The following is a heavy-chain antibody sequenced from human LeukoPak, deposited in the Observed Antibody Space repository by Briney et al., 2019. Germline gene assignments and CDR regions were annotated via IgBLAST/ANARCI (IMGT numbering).Heavy chain of an antibody. CDR1: GFTFSSYG. CDR3: AKAYCSSTSCFNYYYYYMDV. J-gene: IGHJ6*03. V-gene: IGHV3-30*02. D-gene: IGHD2-2*01. CDR2: IRYDGSNK. Sequence: GGSLRLSCAASGFTFSSYGMHWVRQAPGKGLEWVAFIRYDGSNKYYADSVKGRFTISRDNSKNTLYLQMNSLRAEDTAVYYCAKAYCSSTSCFNYYYYYMDVWGQGTTVTVSS.